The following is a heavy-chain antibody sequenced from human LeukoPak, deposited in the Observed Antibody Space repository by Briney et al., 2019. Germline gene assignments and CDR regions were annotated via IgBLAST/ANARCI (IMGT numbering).Heavy chain of an antibody. CDR2: TYYRSKRYY. Sequence: SQTLSLTCDISGDTVSSNIAAWNWIRQSPSRGLEWLGRTYYRSKRYYDYAVSVKSRITIRPDTSKNQFSLQLNSVTADDMAVYYCARGFALDFWGQGTMVTVSS. CDR1: GDTVSSNIAA. J-gene: IGHJ3*01. V-gene: IGHV6-1*01. CDR3: ARGFALDF.